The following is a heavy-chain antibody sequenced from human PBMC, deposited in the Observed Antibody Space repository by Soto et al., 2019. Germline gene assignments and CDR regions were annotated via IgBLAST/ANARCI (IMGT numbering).Heavy chain of an antibody. Sequence: GGSLRLSCAASGFTLSTYAMGWVRQAPGKGLEWVSLISPNSDATYYADSVKGRFTISRDNSKNTLFLQMSSLRAEDTAVYNCATQDFRGSTGTTWGQGTLVTVS. CDR3: ATQDFRGSTGTT. CDR2: ISPNSDAT. V-gene: IGHV3-23*01. CDR1: GFTLSTYA. J-gene: IGHJ4*02. D-gene: IGHD1-1*01.